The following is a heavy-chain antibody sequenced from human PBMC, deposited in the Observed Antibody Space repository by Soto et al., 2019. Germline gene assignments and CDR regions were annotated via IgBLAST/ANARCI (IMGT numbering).Heavy chain of an antibody. Sequence: GGSLRVSYGASVCTFSTFSMNWVRQAPGKGLEWVSSISTSSTFIYYADSVKGRFTISRDNAKNSLYLQMNSLRAEDTAVYYCATMDYYYGMDVWGQGTSVTLSS. CDR2: ISTSSTFI. J-gene: IGHJ6*02. V-gene: IGHV3-21*01. D-gene: IGHD3-10*01. CDR3: ATMDYYYGMDV. CDR1: VCTFSTFS.